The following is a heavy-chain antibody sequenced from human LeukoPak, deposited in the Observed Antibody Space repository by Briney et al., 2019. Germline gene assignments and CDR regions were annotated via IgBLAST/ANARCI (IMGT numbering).Heavy chain of an antibody. CDR3: ARQGPNGDLDF. D-gene: IGHD4-17*01. CDR2: IESYSRII. Sequence: GGSLRLSCEASGFTFNTYSMNWVRQAPGKGLQWVSYIESYSRIIHYADSVKRRFTISRDDAKNSLFLQMTSLRAEDTAIYYCARQGPNGDLDFWGQGTLVTVSS. CDR1: GFTFNTYS. V-gene: IGHV3-48*01. J-gene: IGHJ4*02.